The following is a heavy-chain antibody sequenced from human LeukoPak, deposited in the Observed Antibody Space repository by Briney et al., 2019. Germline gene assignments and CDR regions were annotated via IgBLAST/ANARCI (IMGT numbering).Heavy chain of an antibody. Sequence: GASVKVSCKASGYTFTSYGISWVRQAPGQGLEWMGWISAYNGNTNYAQKLQGRVTMTTDTSTSTAYMELRSLRSDDTAVYYCARSHSSSWYSYYFDYWGQGTLVTVSS. V-gene: IGHV1-18*01. CDR3: ARSHSSSWYSYYFDY. J-gene: IGHJ4*02. CDR1: GYTFTSYG. D-gene: IGHD6-13*01. CDR2: ISAYNGNT.